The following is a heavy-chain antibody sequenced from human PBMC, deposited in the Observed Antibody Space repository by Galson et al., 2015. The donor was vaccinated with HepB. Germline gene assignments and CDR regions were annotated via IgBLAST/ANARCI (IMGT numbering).Heavy chain of an antibody. D-gene: IGHD3-9*01. CDR2: INTDGSRA. Sequence: SLRLSCAASDFTFIAHWMHWVRQAPGKGLVWVSGINTDGSRANYADSVKGRFTISRDNAKNTAYLQMSSLRVEDTAIYYCARPRLRYFDSFDLWGQGILVTVSS. V-gene: IGHV3-74*01. J-gene: IGHJ4*02. CDR1: DFTFIAHW. CDR3: ARPRLRYFDSFDL.